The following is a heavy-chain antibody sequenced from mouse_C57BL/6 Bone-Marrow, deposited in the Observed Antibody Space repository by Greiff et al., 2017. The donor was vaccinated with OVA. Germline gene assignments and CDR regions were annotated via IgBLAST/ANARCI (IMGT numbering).Heavy chain of an antibody. CDR3: RSLITTVVAHWYFDV. D-gene: IGHD1-1*01. J-gene: IGHJ1*03. CDR2: IYPRSGNT. CDR1: GYTFTSYG. Sequence: QVQLKESGAELARPGASVKLSCKASGYTFTSYGISWVKQRTGQGLEWIGEIYPRSGNTYYNEKFKGKATLTADKSSSTAYMELRSLTSEDSAVYFCRSLITTVVAHWYFDVWGTGTTVTVSS. V-gene: IGHV1-81*01.